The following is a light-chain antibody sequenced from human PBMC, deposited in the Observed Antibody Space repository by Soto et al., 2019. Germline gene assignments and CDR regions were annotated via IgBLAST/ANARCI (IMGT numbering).Light chain of an antibody. Sequence: DVVMTQSPLSLSVTLGQPASISCSSTQSLEYSDGITFLNWFQQRPGQSPRRLLYKVSNRDSGVPDRFSGSGSGTNFTLKISRVEAEDVGVYFCMQGRYWATFGQGTKLEIK. J-gene: IGKJ2*01. CDR2: KVS. V-gene: IGKV2-30*01. CDR3: MQGRYWAT. CDR1: QSLEYSDGITF.